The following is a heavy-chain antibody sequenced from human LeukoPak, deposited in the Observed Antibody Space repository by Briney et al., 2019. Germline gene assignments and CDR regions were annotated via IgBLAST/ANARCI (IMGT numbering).Heavy chain of an antibody. V-gene: IGHV3-53*01. CDR2: IYSGGST. J-gene: IGHJ4*02. CDR3: ARAAAGKIDY. Sequence: PGGSLRLSCAASGFTVSSNYMSWVRQAPGKGLEWVSVIYSGGSTYYAGSVKGRFTIPRDSSKNTLYLQMNSLRAEDTAVYYCARAAAGKIDYWGRGTLVTVSS. CDR1: GFTVSSNY. D-gene: IGHD6-13*01.